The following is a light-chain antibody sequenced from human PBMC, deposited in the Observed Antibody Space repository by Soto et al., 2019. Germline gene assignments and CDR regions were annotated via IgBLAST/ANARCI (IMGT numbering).Light chain of an antibody. CDR1: QTISSW. V-gene: IGKV1-5*03. CDR3: QHYNSYSEA. Sequence: DIQMTQSPSTLSGSVGDRVTITCRASQTISSWLAWYQQKPRKAPKLLIYKASTLKSGVPSRFSGSGSGTESTLTISSLQPDDFATYYCQHYNSYSEAFGQGTKVELK. CDR2: KAS. J-gene: IGKJ1*01.